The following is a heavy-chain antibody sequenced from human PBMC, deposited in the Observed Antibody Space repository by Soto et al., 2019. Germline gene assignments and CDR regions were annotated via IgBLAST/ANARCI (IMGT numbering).Heavy chain of an antibody. CDR1: GFTFSSYA. Sequence: EVQLLESGGGLVQPGGSLRLSCAASGFTFSSYAMSWVRQAPGKGLEWVSAISGSGGSTYYADSVKGRFTISRDNSNNTLYLQMNSLRAEDTAVYYCAKDVIVVVPAAIENWFDPWGQGTLVTVSS. CDR3: AKDVIVVVPAAIENWFDP. D-gene: IGHD2-2*01. CDR2: ISGSGGST. J-gene: IGHJ5*02. V-gene: IGHV3-23*01.